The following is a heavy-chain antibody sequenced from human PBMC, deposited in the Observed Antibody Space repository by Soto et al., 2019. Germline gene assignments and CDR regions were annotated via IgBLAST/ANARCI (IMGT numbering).Heavy chain of an antibody. Sequence: GESLKISCKGSGYSFTSYWIGWVRQMPGKGLEWMGIIYPGDSDTRYSPSFQGQVTISADKSISTAYLQWSSLKASDTAMYYCARAGDPRNRKIEVPDYYYGMDVWGPGTTVTVSS. CDR2: IYPGDSDT. J-gene: IGHJ6*02. D-gene: IGHD7-27*01. V-gene: IGHV5-51*01. CDR1: GYSFTSYW. CDR3: ARAGDPRNRKIEVPDYYYGMDV.